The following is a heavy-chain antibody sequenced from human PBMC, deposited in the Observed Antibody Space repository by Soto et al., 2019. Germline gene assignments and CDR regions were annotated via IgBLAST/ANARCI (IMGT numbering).Heavy chain of an antibody. CDR2: IYYSGST. CDR3: ARYYYGSGSYYFDY. V-gene: IGHV4-39*07. D-gene: IGHD3-10*01. J-gene: IGHJ4*02. Sequence: SETLSLTCTVSGGSISSSSYYWGWIRQPPGKGLEWIGSIYYSGSTYYNPSLKSRFTISVDTSKNQFSLKLSSVTAADTAVYYCARYYYGSGSYYFDYWGQGTLVTVSS. CDR1: GGSISSSSYY.